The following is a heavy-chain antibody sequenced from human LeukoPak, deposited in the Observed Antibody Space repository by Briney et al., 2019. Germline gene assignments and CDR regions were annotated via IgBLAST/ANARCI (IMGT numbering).Heavy chain of an antibody. D-gene: IGHD3-22*01. J-gene: IGHJ4*02. CDR1: GGTFSSYA. Sequence: SVKVSCKASGGTFSSYAISWVRQAPGQGLEWMGGIIPIFGTANYAQKFQGRVTTTTDESTSTAYMELSSLRSEDTAVYYCARARYYDSSGYYFDYWGQGTLVTVSS. CDR3: ARARYYDSSGYYFDY. CDR2: IIPIFGTA. V-gene: IGHV1-69*05.